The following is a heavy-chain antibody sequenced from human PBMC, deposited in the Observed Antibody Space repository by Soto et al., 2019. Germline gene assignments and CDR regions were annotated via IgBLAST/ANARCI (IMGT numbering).Heavy chain of an antibody. Sequence: GGSLRLSCAASGFTFSSYWMHWVRQAPGKGLVWVSRIKSDGSSTGYADSVKGRFTISRDNAKNTLYLQMNSLRAEDTAVYYCARNLRIATAGIPPDYWGQGTLVTVSS. D-gene: IGHD6-13*01. J-gene: IGHJ4*02. V-gene: IGHV3-74*01. CDR3: ARNLRIATAGIPPDY. CDR1: GFTFSSYW. CDR2: IKSDGSST.